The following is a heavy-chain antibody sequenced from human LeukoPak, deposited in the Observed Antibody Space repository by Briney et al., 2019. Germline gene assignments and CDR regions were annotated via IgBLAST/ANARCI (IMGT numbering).Heavy chain of an antibody. CDR3: AKSSGWYMASPVDY. CDR2: ISGSGGTT. J-gene: IGHJ4*02. Sequence: GGSLRLSCAASGFTFSSYAMSWVRQAPGKGLEWVSAISGSGGTTYYADSVKGRFTISRDKSENTLYLQMNSLRAEDTAVYYCAKSSGWYMASPVDYWGQGTLVTVSS. V-gene: IGHV3-23*01. D-gene: IGHD6-19*01. CDR1: GFTFSSYA.